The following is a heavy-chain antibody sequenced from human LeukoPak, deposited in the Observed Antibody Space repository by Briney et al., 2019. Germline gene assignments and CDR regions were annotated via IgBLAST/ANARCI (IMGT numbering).Heavy chain of an antibody. D-gene: IGHD1-7*01. Sequence: GGSLRLSCAASGFTFSSYGMHWVRQAPGKGLEWVAIISYDGSDKYYSDSVKGRFTISRDNSKNTLYLQMNSLRAEDTAVYYCAKVRVVFNWNYAYYFDSWGQGTLVTVSS. J-gene: IGHJ4*02. CDR1: GFTFSSYG. CDR3: AKVRVVFNWNYAYYFDS. V-gene: IGHV3-30*18. CDR2: ISYDGSDK.